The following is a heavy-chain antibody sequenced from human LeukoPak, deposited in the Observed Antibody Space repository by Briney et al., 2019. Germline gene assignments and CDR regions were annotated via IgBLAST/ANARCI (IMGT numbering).Heavy chain of an antibody. CDR1: GFTFGTYA. V-gene: IGHV3-23*01. CDR3: AKGLAAAGTGYFDY. D-gene: IGHD6-13*01. CDR2: ISGSGGTT. Sequence: GGSLRLSXAASGFTFGTYAMTWVRQTPGKGLEWVSTISGSGGTTYYADSVKGRFTISRDNAKSTLYLQLNSLRVEDTAVYYCAKGLAAAGTGYFDYWGQGTLVTVSS. J-gene: IGHJ4*02.